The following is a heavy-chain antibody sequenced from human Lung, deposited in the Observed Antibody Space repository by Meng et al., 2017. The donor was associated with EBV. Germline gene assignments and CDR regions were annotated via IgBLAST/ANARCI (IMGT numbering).Heavy chain of an antibody. CDR2: IRSKANNYAT. V-gene: IGHV3-73*02. J-gene: IGHJ4*02. CDR1: GFTFSASA. Sequence: VASGGGLVQPGGSLKLSCAPSGFTFSASAMHWVRQASGKGLEWVGRIRSKANNYATAFGASVEGRFTISRDDSNSTAYLQMNSLKTEDTAVYYCTSRSFWGQGILVTVSS. CDR3: TSRSF.